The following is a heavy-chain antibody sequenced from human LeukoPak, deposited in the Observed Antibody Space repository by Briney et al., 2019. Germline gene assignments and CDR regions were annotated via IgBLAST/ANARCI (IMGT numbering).Heavy chain of an antibody. D-gene: IGHD4-11*01. J-gene: IGHJ4*02. V-gene: IGHV4-34*01. CDR1: GGSFRGYY. CDR2: INHSGST. Sequence: SETLSLTCALYGGSFRGYYWSWIRQPPGKGLEWIGEINHSGSTNYNPSLKSRVTISVDTSKNQFSLKLSSVTAADTAVYYCARGPYSNLDYWGQGTLVTVSS. CDR3: ARGPYSNLDY.